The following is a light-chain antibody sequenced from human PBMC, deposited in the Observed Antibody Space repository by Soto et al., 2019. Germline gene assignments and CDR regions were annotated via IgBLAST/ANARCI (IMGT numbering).Light chain of an antibody. V-gene: IGKV1-39*01. Sequence: DIQMPQSPSSLSASVGDRVTITCRASQSISNYLNWYQQKPGKAPKLLIYAASSLQGDAPSRFSGSGSGTDFTLTITSLQPDDFATYYCQQSYSTPLTFGPGTKVDIK. J-gene: IGKJ3*01. CDR2: AAS. CDR1: QSISNY. CDR3: QQSYSTPLT.